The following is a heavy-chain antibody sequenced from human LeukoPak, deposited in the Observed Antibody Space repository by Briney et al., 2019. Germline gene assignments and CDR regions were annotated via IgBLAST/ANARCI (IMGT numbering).Heavy chain of an antibody. V-gene: IGHV3-48*01. CDR1: GFDFSIYS. D-gene: IGHD6-25*01. Sequence: GGSLRLSCAASGFDFSIYSMNWVRQAPGKGLEWVSYISSSSSTIYYADSVKGRFTISRDNAKNSLYLQMNSLRAEDTAVYYCARARQTDAFDIWGQGTMVTVSS. J-gene: IGHJ3*02. CDR3: ARARQTDAFDI. CDR2: ISSSSSTI.